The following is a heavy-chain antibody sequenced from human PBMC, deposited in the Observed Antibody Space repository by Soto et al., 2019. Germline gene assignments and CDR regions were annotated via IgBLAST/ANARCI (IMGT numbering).Heavy chain of an antibody. CDR3: ARFGLSSYYSYGMDA. D-gene: IGHD3-16*01. J-gene: IGHJ6*02. V-gene: IGHV1-8*01. Sequence: ASVKVSCKASGYTFTSYDINWVRQATGQGLEWMGWMNPNSGNTNYAQKFQERVTITRDMSTSTAYMELSSLRSEDTAVYYCARFGLSSYYSYGMDAWGQGTTVTVSS. CDR1: GYTFTSYD. CDR2: MNPNSGNT.